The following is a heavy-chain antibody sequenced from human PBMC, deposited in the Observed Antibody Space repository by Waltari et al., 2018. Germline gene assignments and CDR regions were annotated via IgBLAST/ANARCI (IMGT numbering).Heavy chain of an antibody. CDR1: TYDFAKYW. CDR3: ARQNIHSYGYGYFDS. D-gene: IGHD5-18*01. Sequence: EVQLVQSGIEVKKPGEPLKISCKGSTYDFAKYWIGWVRQMPGKGLEWMGVIYPGDSSTRYSPSLQGQVTISADTSIYTTYLEWSSLKASDTAIYYCARQNIHSYGYGYFDSWGQGTLVTVSS. V-gene: IGHV5-51*01. CDR2: IYPGDSST. J-gene: IGHJ4*02.